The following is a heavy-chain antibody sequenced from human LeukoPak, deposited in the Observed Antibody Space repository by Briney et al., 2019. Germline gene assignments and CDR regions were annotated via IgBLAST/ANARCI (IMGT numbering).Heavy chain of an antibody. Sequence: GGSLRLSCEASEFTFSSYAIHWVRQAPGKGLEWVAVISFDGSNGYYADSLKGRFTISRDNSKNTLYLQMNSLRAEDTAVYFCARDPGSIFHVLNYHFDYWGQGALVTVSS. J-gene: IGHJ4*02. CDR3: ARDPGSIFHVLNYHFDY. CDR2: ISFDGSNG. CDR1: EFTFSSYA. V-gene: IGHV3-30*04. D-gene: IGHD3-3*02.